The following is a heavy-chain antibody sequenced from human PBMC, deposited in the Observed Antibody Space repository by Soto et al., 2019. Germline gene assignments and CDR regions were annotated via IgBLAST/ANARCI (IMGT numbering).Heavy chain of an antibody. CDR2: INADNGNT. J-gene: IGHJ4*02. V-gene: IGHV1-3*01. CDR3: ARWYLNFDS. CDR1: GYTFKKYT. D-gene: IGHD2-15*01. Sequence: QAHLVQSGAEVKKPGASVKVSCETFGYTFKKYTIHWVRQGPGQRLEWMGWINADNGNTKYSDNFQGRLTITRDTSASTVYMELSSLTSEDTAVYYCARWYLNFDSWGQGTLVTVS.